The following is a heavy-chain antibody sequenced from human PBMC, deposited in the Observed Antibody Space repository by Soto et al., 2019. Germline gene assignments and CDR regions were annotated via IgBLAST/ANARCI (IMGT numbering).Heavy chain of an antibody. D-gene: IGHD3-22*01. J-gene: IGHJ5*01. Sequence: QVQLVESGGGVVQPGTSLRLTCAASGFTFSGSGMHWVRQDPGRGLEWVALVSNDGTRKYYADSVKGRFTISRDNSENTLYLQMNSLRAEDTAVYYCARWVGGSMYDNSGKYDSWGQGTLVTVSS. CDR2: VSNDGTRK. V-gene: IGHV3-30*03. CDR1: GFTFSGSG. CDR3: ARWVGGSMYDNSGKYDS.